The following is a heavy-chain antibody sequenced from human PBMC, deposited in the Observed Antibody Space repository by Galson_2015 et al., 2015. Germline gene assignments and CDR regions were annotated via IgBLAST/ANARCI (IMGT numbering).Heavy chain of an antibody. CDR1: GYTFTSYY. V-gene: IGHV1-46*01. J-gene: IGHJ4*02. Sequence: SVKVSCKASGYTFTSYYMHWVRQAPGQGLEWMGIINPSGGSTSYAQKFQGRVTMTRDTSTSTVYMELSSLRSEDTAVYYCARVTPGYSSSWLKRCKDPPGCFFDYWGQGTLVTVSS. CDR2: INPSGGST. D-gene: IGHD6-13*01. CDR3: ARVTPGYSSSWLKRCKDPPGCFFDY.